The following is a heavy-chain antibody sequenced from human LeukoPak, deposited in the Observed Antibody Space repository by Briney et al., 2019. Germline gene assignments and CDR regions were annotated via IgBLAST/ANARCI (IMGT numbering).Heavy chain of an antibody. CDR3: ATDILTGSNWFDP. Sequence: ASVKVSCKVSGYTFTDYYMHWVQQAPGKGLERMGLVDPEDGETIYAEKLQGRVTITADTSTDTAYMELSSLRSEDTAVYYCATDILTGSNWFDPWGQGTLVTVSS. CDR1: GYTFTDYY. V-gene: IGHV1-69-2*01. D-gene: IGHD3-9*01. CDR2: VDPEDGET. J-gene: IGHJ5*02.